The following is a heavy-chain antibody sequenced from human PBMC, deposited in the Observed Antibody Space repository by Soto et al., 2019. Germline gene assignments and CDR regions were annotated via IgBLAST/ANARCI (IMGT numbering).Heavy chain of an antibody. J-gene: IGHJ4*02. V-gene: IGHV3-23*01. CDR3: AKRRGAGGHFDY. D-gene: IGHD2-15*01. Sequence: PGGALRLCGAASVFTFSSYAMGWVRQGPGKGLEWVAVVSIGGSTHYADSVRGRFTISRDNSKNTLSLQMNSLTAEDTAVYFCAKRRGAGGHFDYWGQGALVTVSS. CDR1: VFTFSSYA. CDR2: VSIGGST.